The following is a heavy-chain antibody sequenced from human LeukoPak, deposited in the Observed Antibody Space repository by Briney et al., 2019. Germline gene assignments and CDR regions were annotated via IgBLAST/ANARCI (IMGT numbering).Heavy chain of an antibody. CDR2: IKEDGSEK. D-gene: IGHD1-14*01. V-gene: IGHV3-7*01. CDR3: TRQGHHNFEY. Sequence: GGSLRLPCAASGFTLSNYWMSWVRQAPGKGLEWVANIKEDGSEKFYVDSVKGRFTISRDNAKNSLHLQLNSLRAEDTAVYYCTRQGHHNFEYWGQGTLVTVPS. CDR1: GFTLSNYW. J-gene: IGHJ4*02.